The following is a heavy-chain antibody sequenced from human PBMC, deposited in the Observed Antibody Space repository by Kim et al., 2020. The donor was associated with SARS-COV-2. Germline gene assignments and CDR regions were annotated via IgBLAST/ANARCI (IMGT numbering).Heavy chain of an antibody. CDR1: GYSFTGHY. Sequence: ASVKVSCKASGYSFTGHYIVWMRQAPGRGLQWMGWINPKTGDTNFAQKFQDRVTMTGDSSISTAYMELTSLTSDDTAVYYCARVQGSDTWTKWGQWLDPWGQGTLVTVSS. CDR3: ARVQGSDTWTKWGQWLDP. CDR2: INPKTGDT. J-gene: IGHJ5*02. D-gene: IGHD1-1*01. V-gene: IGHV1-2*02.